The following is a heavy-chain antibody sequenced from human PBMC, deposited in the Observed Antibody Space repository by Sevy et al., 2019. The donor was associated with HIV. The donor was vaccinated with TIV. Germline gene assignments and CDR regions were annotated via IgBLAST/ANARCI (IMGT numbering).Heavy chain of an antibody. CDR1: GYTFSAYY. CDR3: ARDRATTSWYGY. V-gene: IGHV1-2*02. D-gene: IGHD6-13*01. CDR2: ISPNNGDT. J-gene: IGHJ4*02. Sequence: ASVKVSCKASGYTFSAYYIHWVRQAPGQGLEWMGWISPNNGDTNSAQNFQGRVTMTRDTAISTAYKELSRLTSDDTAVYYCARDRATTSWYGYWGQGTLVTVSS.